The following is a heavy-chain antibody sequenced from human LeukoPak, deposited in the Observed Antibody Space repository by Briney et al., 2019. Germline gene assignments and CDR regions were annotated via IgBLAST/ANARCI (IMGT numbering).Heavy chain of an antibody. CDR1: GFTFSSYW. CDR2: IKQDGSEK. D-gene: IGHD3-10*01. V-gene: IGHV3-7*03. J-gene: IGHJ4*02. CDR3: ARDPLTMVRGVPDY. Sequence: GRSLRLSCAASGFTFSSYWISSVRQAPGKGLESVANIKQDGSEKYYVDSVKGRFTISRDNAKNSLYLQMNSLRAEDTAVYYCARDPLTMVRGVPDYWGQGTLVTVSS.